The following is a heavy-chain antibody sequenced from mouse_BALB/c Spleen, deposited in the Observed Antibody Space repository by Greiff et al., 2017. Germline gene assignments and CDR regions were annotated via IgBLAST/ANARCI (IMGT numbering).Heavy chain of an antibody. V-gene: IGHV2-9*02. J-gene: IGHJ4*01. Sequence: VKVVESGPGLVAPSQSLSITCTVSGFSLTSYGVHWVRQPPGKGLEWLGVIWAGGSTNYNSALMSRLSISKDNSKSQVFLKMNSLQTDDTAMYYCARDRGGNYLNYYAMDYWGQGTSVTVSS. CDR2: IWAGGST. D-gene: IGHD2-1*01. CDR3: ARDRGGNYLNYYAMDY. CDR1: GFSLTSYG.